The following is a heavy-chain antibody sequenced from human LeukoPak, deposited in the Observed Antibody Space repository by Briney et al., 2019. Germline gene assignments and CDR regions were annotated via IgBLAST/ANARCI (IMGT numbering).Heavy chain of an antibody. CDR3: ARDPITIVGATGSFDY. D-gene: IGHD1-26*01. CDR2: INPNSGDT. V-gene: IGHV1-2*02. CDR1: GYTFSGYY. J-gene: IGHJ4*02. Sequence: GASVKVSCKASGYTFSGYYIHWVRQAPGQGLEWMGWINPNSGDTNYAQKFQGRVTMTRDTSISTAYMELRRLRSDDTAVYYCARDPITIVGATGSFDYWGQGTLVTVSS.